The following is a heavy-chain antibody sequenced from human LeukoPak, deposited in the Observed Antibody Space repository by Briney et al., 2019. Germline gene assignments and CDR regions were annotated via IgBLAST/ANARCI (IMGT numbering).Heavy chain of an antibody. D-gene: IGHD1-26*01. CDR3: APSVNYYYFDY. CDR1: GYTFTNYY. CDR2: INPKSGGT. Sequence: ASVKVSCKASGYTFTNYYMHWVRQAPGLGFEWMGWINPKSGGTSYPQKFQGRLTMTRDTSISTAYMELSRLRSDDTAVYYCAPSVNYYYFDYWGQGTLVTVSS. J-gene: IGHJ4*02. V-gene: IGHV1-2*02.